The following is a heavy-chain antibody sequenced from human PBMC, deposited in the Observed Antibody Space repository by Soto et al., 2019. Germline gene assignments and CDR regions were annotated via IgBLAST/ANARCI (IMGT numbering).Heavy chain of an antibody. D-gene: IGHD1-26*01. CDR1: GYSFTSYW. J-gene: IGHJ4*01. Sequence: PGESLKISGKTSGYSFTSYWIGWVRQMPGKGMEWMGNIYPYDSDTRYSPSFQGQVTISADTSITTAYLQWSGLRASDTAMYFCARHLVGSTGGNFDYWGQGTLVTVSS. V-gene: IGHV5-51*01. CDR2: IYPYDSDT. CDR3: ARHLVGSTGGNFDY.